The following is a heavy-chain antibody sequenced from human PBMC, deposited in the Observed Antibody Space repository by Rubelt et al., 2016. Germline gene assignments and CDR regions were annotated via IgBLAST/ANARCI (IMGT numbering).Heavy chain of an antibody. D-gene: IGHD6-6*01. Sequence: TSYAMSWVRQAPGKGLEWVSGISGSGGTTYYADSVKGRFTISRDNSKNTLYLQMNSLRAEDTAVYYCARSSIAARHFDYWDQGTLVTVSS. CDR2: ISGSGGTT. V-gene: IGHV3-23*01. J-gene: IGHJ4*02. CDR3: ARSSIAARHFDY. CDR1: TSYA.